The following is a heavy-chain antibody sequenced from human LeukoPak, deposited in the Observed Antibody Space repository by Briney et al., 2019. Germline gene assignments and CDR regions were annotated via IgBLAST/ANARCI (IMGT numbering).Heavy chain of an antibody. CDR1: GSTFSDYY. CDR2: ISSSGSTI. V-gene: IGHV3-11*01. CDR3: ARLPAARYYYYYMDV. J-gene: IGHJ6*03. Sequence: GGSLRLSCAASGSTFSDYYMSWIRQAPGKGLEWVSYISSSGSTIYYADSVKGRFTISRDNAKNSLYLQMNSLRAEDTAVYYCARLPAARYYYYYMDVWGKGTTVTVSS. D-gene: IGHD2-2*01.